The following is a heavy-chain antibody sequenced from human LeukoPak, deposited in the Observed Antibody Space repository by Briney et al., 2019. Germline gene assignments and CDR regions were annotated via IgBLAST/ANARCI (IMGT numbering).Heavy chain of an antibody. Sequence: GASVKVSCKASEGTFSSYAISWVRQAPGQGLEWMGGIIPIFGTANYAQKFQGRVTITADESTSTAYMELSSLRSEDTAVYYCARDQGDGYNLFDYWGQGTLVTVSS. V-gene: IGHV1-69*13. CDR2: IIPIFGTA. CDR1: EGTFSSYA. D-gene: IGHD5-24*01. J-gene: IGHJ4*02. CDR3: ARDQGDGYNLFDY.